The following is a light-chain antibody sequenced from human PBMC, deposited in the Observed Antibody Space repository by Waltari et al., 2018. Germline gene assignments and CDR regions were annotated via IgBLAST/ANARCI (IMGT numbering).Light chain of an antibody. J-gene: IGLJ3*02. CDR2: EVI. Sequence: QSALTQPAPVSGSPGQSVTISCTGTSNNGGSYDLVPRYQVRPGEVPKLLIYEVIKRPSGVSVRFSGSKSDNTASLTISRLQAEDEAAYYRCSYAGSAPRLVFGGGTNLTVL. CDR1: SNNGGSYDL. CDR3: CSYAGSAPRLV. V-gene: IGLV2-23*02.